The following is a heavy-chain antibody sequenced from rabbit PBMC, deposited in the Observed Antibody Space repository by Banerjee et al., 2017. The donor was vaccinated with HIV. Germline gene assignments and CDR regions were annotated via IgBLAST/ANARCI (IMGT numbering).Heavy chain of an antibody. Sequence: QEQVVESGGGLVQPEGSLTLTCKASGFSFSSRYWICWVRQAPGKGLEWIGCIDSGSGSTYYASWANGRFTISRSTSLNTVDLQMTSLTAADTATYFCVRAGVYAGSSSYTGFDFNLWGPGTLVTVS. CDR1: GFSFSSRYW. CDR3: VRAGVYAGSSSYTGFDFNL. D-gene: IGHD8-1*01. V-gene: IGHV1S43*01. CDR2: IDSGSGST. J-gene: IGHJ4*01.